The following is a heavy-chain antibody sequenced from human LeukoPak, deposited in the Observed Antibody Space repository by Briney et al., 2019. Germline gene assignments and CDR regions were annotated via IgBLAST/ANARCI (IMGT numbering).Heavy chain of an antibody. CDR2: ISSGSSTI. D-gene: IGHD2-2*01. V-gene: IGHV3-48*01. CDR3: AKYAADYYYMDV. Sequence: GGSLRLSCAASGFTFSSYSMNWVRKAPGKGLEWVSYISSGSSTIYYADSVKGRFTISRDNAKNSLYLQMNSLRAEDTAVYYCAKYAADYYYMDVWGKGTTVTVSS. CDR1: GFTFSSYS. J-gene: IGHJ6*03.